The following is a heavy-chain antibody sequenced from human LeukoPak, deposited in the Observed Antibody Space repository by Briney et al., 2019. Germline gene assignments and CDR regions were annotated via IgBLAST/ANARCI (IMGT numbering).Heavy chain of an antibody. D-gene: IGHD6-13*01. CDR1: GYTFTHYW. CDR2: IYPGDSDA. V-gene: IGHV5-51*01. Sequence: GESLKISCQGSGYTFTHYWIAWVRQVPGQGLEYMGLIYPGDSDARYSPSFQGQVTISADKSISTAYLQWSSLKASDTAMYYCARHGGLGGYSSSWIGGYWGQGTLVTVSS. J-gene: IGHJ4*02. CDR3: ARHGGLGGYSSSWIGGY.